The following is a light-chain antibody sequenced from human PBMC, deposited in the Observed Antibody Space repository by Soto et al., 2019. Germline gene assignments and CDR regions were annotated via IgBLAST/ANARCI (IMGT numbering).Light chain of an antibody. V-gene: IGKV3-20*01. CDR3: HQYSGSPNT. CDR1: QSVSNNY. J-gene: IGKJ2*01. CDR2: GAS. Sequence: EIVLTQSPGTLSLSPGERATLSCRASQSVSNNYLAWYQQTPGQAPRLLIYGASSRATDVPDRFSGSGSGTDFTLTITRIEPEDLAVYYCHQYSGSPNTFGQGTKVDIK.